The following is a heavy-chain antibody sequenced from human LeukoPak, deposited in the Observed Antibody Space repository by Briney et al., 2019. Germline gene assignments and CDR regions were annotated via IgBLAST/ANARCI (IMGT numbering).Heavy chain of an antibody. J-gene: IGHJ5*02. CDR2: IYSGGST. D-gene: IGHD3-16*02. Sequence: GRSLRLSCAASGFTFSSYGMHWVRQAPGKGLEWVSVIYSGGSTYYADSVKGRFTISRDNSKNTLYLQMNSLRAEDTAVYYCARAPEGYYDYVWGSYRSFRWFDPWGQGTLVTVSS. CDR3: ARAPEGYYDYVWGSYRSFRWFDP. CDR1: GFTFSSYG. V-gene: IGHV3-66*01.